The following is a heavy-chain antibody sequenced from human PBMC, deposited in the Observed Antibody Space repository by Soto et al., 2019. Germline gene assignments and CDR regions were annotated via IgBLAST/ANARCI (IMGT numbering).Heavy chain of an antibody. CDR3: AGNTPLFN. CDR1: GFNFNNYP. Sequence: QVQLVESGGGVVQPGRSLELSCEASGFNFNNYPMHWVRQAPGKGLEWVAVIWYDGTEKFYADSLKGRFTISRDNSKNTLFLQMNSLSAEDTTVYYCAGNTPLFNWGQGTLVTVSS. D-gene: IGHD2-2*02. V-gene: IGHV3-33*01. CDR2: IWYDGTEK. J-gene: IGHJ1*01.